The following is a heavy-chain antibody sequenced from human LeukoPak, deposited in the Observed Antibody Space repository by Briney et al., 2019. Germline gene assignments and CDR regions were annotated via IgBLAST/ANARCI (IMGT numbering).Heavy chain of an antibody. Sequence: SQTLSLTCAISGDSVSSNSVSWNWIRQSPSSGIEWLGSTYYGFTWYNDYAVSVRGRITVNPDTSKNRFSLHLNSVTPEDTAVYYCARRLTQYDCFDPWGQGILVTVSS. V-gene: IGHV6-1*01. CDR2: TYYGFTWYN. CDR1: GDSVSSNSVS. J-gene: IGHJ5*02. D-gene: IGHD2-2*01. CDR3: ARRLTQYDCFDP.